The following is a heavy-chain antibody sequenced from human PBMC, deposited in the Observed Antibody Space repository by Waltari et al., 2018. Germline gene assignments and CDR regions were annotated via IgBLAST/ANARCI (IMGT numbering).Heavy chain of an antibody. CDR2: IIPILGIA. D-gene: IGHD2-21*01. CDR3: ARDEGAYGRLLQPSGGDYYYYMDV. V-gene: IGHV1-69*04. Sequence: QVQLVQSGAEVKKPGSSVKVSCKASGGTFSSYAISWVRQAPGQGLEWMGGIIPILGIANYAQKFQGRVTITADESTSTAYMELSSLRSEDTAVYYCARDEGAYGRLLQPSGGDYYYYMDVWGKGTTVTVSS. CDR1: GGTFSSYA. J-gene: IGHJ6*03.